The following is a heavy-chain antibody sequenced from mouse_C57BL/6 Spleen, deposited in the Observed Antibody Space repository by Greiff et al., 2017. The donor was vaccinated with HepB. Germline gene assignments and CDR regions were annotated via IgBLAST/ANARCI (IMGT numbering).Heavy chain of an antibody. CDR3: ARNRDYDGEYFDY. CDR1: GFSLTSYG. Sequence: QVHVKQSGPGLVQPSQSLSITCTVSGFSLTSYGVHWVRQSPGKGLEWLGVIWSGGSTDYNAAFISRLSISKDNSKSQVFFKMNSLQADDTAIYYCARNRDYDGEYFDYWGQGTTLTVSS. V-gene: IGHV2-2*01. CDR2: IWSGGST. J-gene: IGHJ2*01. D-gene: IGHD2-4*01.